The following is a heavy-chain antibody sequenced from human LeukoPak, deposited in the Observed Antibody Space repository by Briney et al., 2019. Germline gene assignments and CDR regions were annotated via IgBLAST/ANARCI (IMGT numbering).Heavy chain of an antibody. Sequence: GGSLRLSCAASGFTFSSYAMHWVRQAPGKGLEYVSAISSNGGSTYYANSVKGRFTISRDNSMNTLYLQMGSLRAEDMAVYYCARATGYSRPVDYWGQGTLVTVSS. D-gene: IGHD6-13*01. CDR2: ISSNGGST. CDR1: GFTFSSYA. V-gene: IGHV3-64*01. J-gene: IGHJ4*02. CDR3: ARATGYSRPVDY.